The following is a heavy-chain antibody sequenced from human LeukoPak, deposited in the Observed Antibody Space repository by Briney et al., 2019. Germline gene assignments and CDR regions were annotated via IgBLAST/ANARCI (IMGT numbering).Heavy chain of an antibody. J-gene: IGHJ3*02. V-gene: IGHV4-30-4*08. D-gene: IGHD2-2*01. CDR3: ARADSVVVPAATSGAFDI. CDR1: GGSISSGDYY. CDR2: IYYSGST. Sequence: SETLSLTCTVSGGSISSGDYYWSWIRQPPGEGLEWIGYIYYSGSTYYNPSLKSRVTISVDTSKNQFSLKLSSVTAADTAVYYCARADSVVVPAATSGAFDIWGQGTMVTVSS.